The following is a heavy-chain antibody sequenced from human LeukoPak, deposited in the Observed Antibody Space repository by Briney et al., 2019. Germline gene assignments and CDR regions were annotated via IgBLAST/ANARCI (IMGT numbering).Heavy chain of an antibody. V-gene: IGHV4-30-2*01. CDR3: ARGTGGWFDP. Sequence: ELIWYIYHSRSTYYNPSLKSRVTISVDRSKNQFSLKLSSVTAADTAVYYCARGTGGWFDPWGQGTLVTVSS. D-gene: IGHD3-16*01. J-gene: IGHJ5*02. CDR2: IYHSRST.